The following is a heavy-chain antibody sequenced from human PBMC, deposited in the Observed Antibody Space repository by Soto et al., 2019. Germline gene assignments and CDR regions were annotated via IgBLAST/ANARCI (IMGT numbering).Heavy chain of an antibody. CDR1: GFTFSNYA. CDR3: AREIMASGTYWLDP. CDR2: VTSATST. J-gene: IGHJ5*02. D-gene: IGHD2-15*01. Sequence: GGSLRLSCAASGFTFSNYALSWVRQAPGKGLEWVSAVTSATSTYYADSVKGRFTISRDNSKDTLYLQMNSLRAEDTAIYYCAREIMASGTYWLDPWGQGTLVTVPS. V-gene: IGHV3-23*01.